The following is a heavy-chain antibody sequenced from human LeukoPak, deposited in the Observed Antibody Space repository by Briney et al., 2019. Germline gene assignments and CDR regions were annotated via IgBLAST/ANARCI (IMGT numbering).Heavy chain of an antibody. Sequence: SVKVSCKASGYTFTSYGISWVRQAPGQGLEWMGRIIPIFGTANYAQKFQGRVTITTDESTSTAYMELSSLRSEDTAVYYCARDQYRELVSYWGQGTLVTVSS. D-gene: IGHD3-9*01. CDR3: ARDQYRELVSY. CDR1: GYTFTSYG. V-gene: IGHV1-69*05. J-gene: IGHJ4*02. CDR2: IIPIFGTA.